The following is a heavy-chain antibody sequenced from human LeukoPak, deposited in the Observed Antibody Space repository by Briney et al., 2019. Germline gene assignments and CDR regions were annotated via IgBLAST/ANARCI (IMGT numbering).Heavy chain of an antibody. Sequence: GGSLRLSCAASGFTFSSYAMHWVRQAPGKGLEWVAVISYDGSNKYYADSVKGRFTISRDNSKSTLYLQMNSLRAEDTAVYYCARDSGFGELLSPPDYWGQGTLVTVSS. J-gene: IGHJ4*02. CDR2: ISYDGSNK. V-gene: IGHV3-30-3*01. CDR1: GFTFSSYA. D-gene: IGHD3-10*01. CDR3: ARDSGFGELLSPPDY.